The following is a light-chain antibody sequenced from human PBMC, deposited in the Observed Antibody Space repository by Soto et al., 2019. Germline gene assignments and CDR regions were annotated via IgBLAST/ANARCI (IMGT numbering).Light chain of an antibody. Sequence: EMGMKQSPSILSVSPGESATLSCRPSQSVNSNYLAWYQQHPGQPPRLLIYGISTRATGIPARFSGSGSGTEFTLTIISLQPEDFATYYCQQSYRFPKTFGRGTKVDIK. CDR1: QSVNSNY. CDR3: QQSYRFPKT. CDR2: GIS. J-gene: IGKJ1*01. V-gene: IGKV3D-7*01.